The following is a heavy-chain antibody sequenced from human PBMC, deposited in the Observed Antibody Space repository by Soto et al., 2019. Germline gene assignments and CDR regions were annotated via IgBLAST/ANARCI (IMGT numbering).Heavy chain of an antibody. J-gene: IGHJ5*02. CDR2: IIPIFGTA. Sequence: ASVKVSCKASGGTFSSYAISWLRQSPGQGLEWMGGIIPIFGTANYAQKFQGRVTITADKSTSTAYMELSSLRSEDTAVYYCARGIAAAAPYPVNWFDPWGQGTLVTVSS. D-gene: IGHD6-13*01. V-gene: IGHV1-69*06. CDR1: GGTFSSYA. CDR3: ARGIAAAAPYPVNWFDP.